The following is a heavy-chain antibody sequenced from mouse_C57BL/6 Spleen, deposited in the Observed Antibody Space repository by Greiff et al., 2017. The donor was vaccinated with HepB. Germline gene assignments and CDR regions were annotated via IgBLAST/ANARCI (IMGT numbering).Heavy chain of an antibody. J-gene: IGHJ3*01. CDR3: ARQTFAY. CDR2: ISSGGSYT. Sequence: DVQLQESGGDLVKPGGSLKLSCAASGFTFSSYGMSWVRQTPDKRLEWVATISSGGSYTYYPDSVKGRFTISRDNAKNTLYLQMSSLKSEDTAMYYCARQTFAYWGQGTLVTVSA. V-gene: IGHV5-6*01. CDR1: GFTFSSYG.